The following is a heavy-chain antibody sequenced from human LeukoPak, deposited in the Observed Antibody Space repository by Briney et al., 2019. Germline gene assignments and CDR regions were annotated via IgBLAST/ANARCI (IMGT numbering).Heavy chain of an antibody. CDR2: IYSGGST. V-gene: IGHV3-53*01. CDR1: GFTVSSNY. D-gene: IGHD2-15*01. J-gene: IGHJ5*02. Sequence: PGGSLRLSCAASGFTVSSNYMSWVRQAPGRGLEWVSVIYSGGSTYHADSVKGRFTISRDNSKNTLYLQMNSLRAEDTAVYYCARVGVGCSGGSCYADWFDPWGQGTLVTVSS. CDR3: ARVGVGCSGGSCYADWFDP.